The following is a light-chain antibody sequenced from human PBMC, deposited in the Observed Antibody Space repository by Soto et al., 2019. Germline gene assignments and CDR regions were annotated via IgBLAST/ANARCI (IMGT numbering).Light chain of an antibody. CDR2: GAS. CDR1: QSVTNN. J-gene: IGKJ4*01. CDR3: QQYNNWPPLT. Sequence: EIVMTQSPDTLSVSPGERATLSCRASQSVTNNLAWYQQKPGQAPRLLIYGASTRTIAIPARFSGSGSGTDFTLTISSLQSEDFAVYYCQQYNNWPPLTFGGGTKVDI. V-gene: IGKV3-15*01.